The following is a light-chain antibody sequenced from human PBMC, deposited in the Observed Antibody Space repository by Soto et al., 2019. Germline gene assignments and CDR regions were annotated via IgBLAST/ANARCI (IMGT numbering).Light chain of an antibody. J-gene: IGKJ1*01. CDR3: QHYGSSPWT. CDR2: GAS. V-gene: IGKV3-20*01. Sequence: ESVLTQSPGALSLSPGERATLSCRASQSVSSSYLAWYQQKPGQAPRLLISGASSRATGIPDRFTGSGSGTDFTLTISRLEPEDFAVYYCQHYGSSPWTFGQGTKVDIK. CDR1: QSVSSSY.